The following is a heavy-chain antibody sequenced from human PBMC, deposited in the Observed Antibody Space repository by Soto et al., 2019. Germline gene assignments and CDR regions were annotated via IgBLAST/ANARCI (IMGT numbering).Heavy chain of an antibody. D-gene: IGHD2-15*01. CDR3: ARDSGVVAHSFSHYNMDV. Sequence: GGSVRLSCAASGFSFDSYYMSCVRQAPGKGLEWVANIKQDGGEKYYVDSVKGRFTISRDNDKNSLYLQMNSLRAEDTAVYYCARDSGVVAHSFSHYNMDVWCPGTTVTV. CDR1: GFSFDSYY. CDR2: IKQDGGEK. V-gene: IGHV3-7*01. J-gene: IGHJ6*02.